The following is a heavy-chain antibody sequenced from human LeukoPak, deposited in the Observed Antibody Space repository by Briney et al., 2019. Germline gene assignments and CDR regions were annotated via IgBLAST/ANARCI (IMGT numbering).Heavy chain of an antibody. Sequence: GRSLRLSCAASGFTFSSYWMSWVRQAPGKGLEWVANIKQDGSEQYYVDSVKGRFTISRDNAKNSLYLQMNSLRAEDTAVYYCARDRRLGELSFYYYYGMDVWGQGTTVTVSS. CDR3: ARDRRLGELSFYYYYGMDV. D-gene: IGHD3-16*02. CDR1: GFTFSSYW. J-gene: IGHJ6*02. V-gene: IGHV3-7*04. CDR2: IKQDGSEQ.